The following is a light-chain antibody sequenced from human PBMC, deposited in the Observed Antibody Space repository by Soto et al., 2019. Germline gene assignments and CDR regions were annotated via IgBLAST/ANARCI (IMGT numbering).Light chain of an antibody. V-gene: IGKV1-39*01. J-gene: IGKJ1*01. CDR2: GAS. CDR3: QRSYGSPPWT. CDR1: QTISIF. Sequence: DIQMTQSPSSLSASVGDRVTITCRASQTISIFLNWYQQKPGKAPKLLIYGASTLQGGVPSRFSGSGSGTDFTLTISRLQPEDFVTYYCQRSYGSPPWTFGQGTKVEIK.